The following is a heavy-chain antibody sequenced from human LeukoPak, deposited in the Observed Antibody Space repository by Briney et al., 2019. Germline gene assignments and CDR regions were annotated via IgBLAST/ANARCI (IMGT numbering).Heavy chain of an antibody. D-gene: IGHD5-12*01. V-gene: IGHV3-48*02. Sequence: QPGRSLRLSCAASGFTFSNYGMNWVRQAPGKGLEWVSYISSSSSTIYYADSVKGRFTISRDNAKNSLDLQMSSLRDEDTAVYYCARGADSGYENLVYWGQGTLVTVSS. CDR2: ISSSSSTI. CDR3: ARGADSGYENLVY. CDR1: GFTFSNYG. J-gene: IGHJ4*02.